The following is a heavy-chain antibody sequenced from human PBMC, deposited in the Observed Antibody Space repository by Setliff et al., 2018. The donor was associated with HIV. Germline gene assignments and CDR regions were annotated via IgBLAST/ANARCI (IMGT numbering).Heavy chain of an antibody. J-gene: IGHJ4*02. D-gene: IGHD6-25*01. CDR3: VRRQQRPQNAIES. V-gene: IGHV5-51*01. Sequence: GESLKISCKGSGYSFTNNWIGWVRQVPGRGLEWMGIINPRDSVTRYSPSFQGQVTISVDRSINTAYLHWSSLKASDTAMYYCVRRQQRPQNAIESWGPGTLVTVSS. CDR2: INPRDSVT. CDR1: GYSFTNNW.